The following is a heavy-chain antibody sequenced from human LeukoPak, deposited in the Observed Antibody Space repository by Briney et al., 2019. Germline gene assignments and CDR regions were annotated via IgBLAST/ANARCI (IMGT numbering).Heavy chain of an antibody. V-gene: IGHV1-2*02. CDR2: INPNSGGT. CDR3: ARDFSPRALLPPVYYFDY. CDR1: GYTFTGYY. Sequence: ASVKVSCKASGYTFTGYYMHWVRQAPGQGLEWMGCINPNSGGTNYAQKFQGRVTMTRDTSISTAYMELSRLRSDDTAVYYCARDFSPRALLPPVYYFDYWGQGTLVTVSS. J-gene: IGHJ4*02. D-gene: IGHD2-15*01.